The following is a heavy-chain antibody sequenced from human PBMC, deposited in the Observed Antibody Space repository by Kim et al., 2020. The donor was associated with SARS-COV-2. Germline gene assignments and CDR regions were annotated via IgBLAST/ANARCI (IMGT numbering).Heavy chain of an antibody. CDR3: ARKGYGIGRAVAFDI. Sequence: QSVRDRFTISRDNAKNAVYLRMDSVRAEDTAVYYCARKGYGIGRAVAFDIWGQGTMVTVSS. V-gene: IGHV3-21*04. J-gene: IGHJ3*02. D-gene: IGHD6-13*01.